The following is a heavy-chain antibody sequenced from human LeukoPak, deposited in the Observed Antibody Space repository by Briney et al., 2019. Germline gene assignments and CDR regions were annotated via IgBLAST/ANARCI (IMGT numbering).Heavy chain of an antibody. Sequence: PSETLSLTCTVSGGSISSAGYYWSWIRQHPGKGLEWIGYIYYNGQTYYNPSLKSRLTLSADTSDNQFSLKVPSVTAADTAVYYCARGEEYVYYFDYWGQGSLVTVSS. V-gene: IGHV4-31*03. CDR1: GGSISSAGYY. CDR2: IYYNGQT. CDR3: ARGEEYVYYFDY. J-gene: IGHJ4*02. D-gene: IGHD2-2*01.